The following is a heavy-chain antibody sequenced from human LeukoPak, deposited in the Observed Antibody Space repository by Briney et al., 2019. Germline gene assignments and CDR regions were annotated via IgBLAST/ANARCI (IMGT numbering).Heavy chain of an antibody. V-gene: IGHV1-69*13. CDR3: ASKRGYSYGLDY. CDR1: GGTFSSYA. J-gene: IGHJ4*02. CDR2: IIPIFGTA. D-gene: IGHD5-18*01. Sequence: SVKVSRKASGGTFSSYAISWVRQAPGQGLEWMGGIIPIFGTANYAQKFQGRATITADESTSTAYMELSSLRSEDTAVYYCASKRGYSYGLDYWGQGTLVTVSS.